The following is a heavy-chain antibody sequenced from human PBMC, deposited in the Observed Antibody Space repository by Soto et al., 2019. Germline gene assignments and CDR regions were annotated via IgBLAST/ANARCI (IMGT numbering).Heavy chain of an antibody. CDR2: IYYSGST. CDR1: GGSISSGGYY. Sequence: QVQLQESGPGLVKPSQTLSLTCAVSGGSISSGGYYWSWIRQHPGKGLEWIGYIYYSGSTYYSPSLRSRIILSVDTSKNQFSLKLYSVTAADTAVYYCARGGEDGYLSWFDPWGQGTLVTVSS. D-gene: IGHD3-16*01. CDR3: ARGGEDGYLSWFDP. J-gene: IGHJ5*02. V-gene: IGHV4-31*11.